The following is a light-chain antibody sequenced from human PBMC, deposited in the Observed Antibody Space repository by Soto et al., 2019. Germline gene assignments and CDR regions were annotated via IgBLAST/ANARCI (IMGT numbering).Light chain of an antibody. CDR3: AAWDYSPNVHVV. V-gene: IGLV1-44*01. CDR2: TND. J-gene: IGLJ2*01. Sequence: QSVLTQPPSASGTPGQRVTISCSGSSSNIGTNTVNWYQQVPGTAPKLLIYTNDQRPSGVPDRFSGSKSGTSASLAISGLQSEDEADYDCAAWDYSPNVHVVFGGGTKLTVL. CDR1: SSNIGTNT.